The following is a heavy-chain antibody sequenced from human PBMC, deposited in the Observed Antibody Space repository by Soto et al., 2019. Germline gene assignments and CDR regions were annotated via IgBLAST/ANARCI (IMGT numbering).Heavy chain of an antibody. CDR2: ISSSSSYI. V-gene: IGHV3-21*01. D-gene: IGHD6-13*01. CDR3: ARVGHTTRIVAPGTGGDH. J-gene: IGHJ4*02. CDR1: GFIFSDYT. Sequence: AGGSLRLSCVASGFIFSDYTMNWVRQAPGKGLEWVSLISSSSSYIYYADSVKGRFTVSRDNAKNSLFLQMNSLRAEDAAVYYCARVGHTTRIVAPGTGGDHWGQGTLVTVSS.